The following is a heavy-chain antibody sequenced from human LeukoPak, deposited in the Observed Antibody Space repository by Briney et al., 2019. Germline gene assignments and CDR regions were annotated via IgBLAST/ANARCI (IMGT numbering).Heavy chain of an antibody. D-gene: IGHD3-22*01. CDR2: INHSGST. J-gene: IGHJ5*02. V-gene: IGHV4-34*01. Sequence: KPSETLSLTCAVYGGSFSGYYWSWIRQPPGKGLEWIGEINHSGSTNYNPSLKSRDTISVDTSKNQFSLKLSSVTAADTAVYYCARVPRGGYDSSGRTLNWFDPWGQGTLVTVSS. CDR1: GGSFSGYY. CDR3: ARVPRGGYDSSGRTLNWFDP.